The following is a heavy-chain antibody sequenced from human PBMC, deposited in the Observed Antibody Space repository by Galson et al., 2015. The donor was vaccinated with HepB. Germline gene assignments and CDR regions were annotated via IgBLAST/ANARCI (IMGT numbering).Heavy chain of an antibody. V-gene: IGHV1-18*01. Sequence: SVKVSCKASGYTFTSYGISWVRQAPGQGLEWMGWISAYNGNTNYAQKLQGRVTMTTDTSTSTAYMELRSLRSDDTAVYYCARDQTGFGMVRERAFDIWGQGTMVTVSS. CDR1: GYTFTSYG. J-gene: IGHJ3*02. CDR2: ISAYNGNT. CDR3: ARDQTGFGMVRERAFDI. D-gene: IGHD3-10*01.